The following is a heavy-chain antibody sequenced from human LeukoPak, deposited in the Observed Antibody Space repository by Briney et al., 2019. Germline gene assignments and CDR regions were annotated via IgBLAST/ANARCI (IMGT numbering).Heavy chain of an antibody. D-gene: IGHD6-13*01. CDR2: ISSSSSYI. Sequence: GGSLRLSCAASRFTFSSYSMNWVRQAPGKGLEWVSSISSSSSYIYYADSVKGRFTISRDNAKNSLYLQMNSLRAEDTAVYYCAREPRQIAAAKINWFDPWGQGTLVTVSS. J-gene: IGHJ5*02. CDR1: RFTFSSYS. V-gene: IGHV3-21*04. CDR3: AREPRQIAAAKINWFDP.